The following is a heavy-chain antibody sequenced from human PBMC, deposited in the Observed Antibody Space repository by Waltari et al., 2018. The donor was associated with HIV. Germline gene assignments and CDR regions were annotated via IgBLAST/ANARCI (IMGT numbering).Heavy chain of an antibody. V-gene: IGHV3-30*02. Sequence: QVQLVESGGGVVQPGGSLRLSCADSGFTFSGYDIQWVRQAPGKGLEWVAFMRYDGTNKYYADSVKGRFTISRDNSKNSLYLQMNSLRAEDTALYYCAKEGATLTTSAYFYYYSMDVWGQGTTVTVSS. CDR1: GFTFSGYD. D-gene: IGHD4-4*01. J-gene: IGHJ6*02. CDR2: MRYDGTNK. CDR3: AKEGATLTTSAYFYYYSMDV.